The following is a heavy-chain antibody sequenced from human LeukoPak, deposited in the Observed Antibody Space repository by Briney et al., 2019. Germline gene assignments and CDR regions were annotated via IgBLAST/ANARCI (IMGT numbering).Heavy chain of an antibody. J-gene: IGHJ5*02. V-gene: IGHV3-23*01. CDR2: ISGSGSYT. CDR1: GFTVSDYS. D-gene: IGHD6-13*01. Sequence: GGSLRLSCAASGFTVSDYSMSWVRQAPGKGLEWVSAISGSGSYTDYADSVKGRFTISRDNSKNTLYLQMNSLRAEDTAVYYCAKAKKIAAAGYWFDPWGQGTLVTVSS. CDR3: AKAKKIAAAGYWFDP.